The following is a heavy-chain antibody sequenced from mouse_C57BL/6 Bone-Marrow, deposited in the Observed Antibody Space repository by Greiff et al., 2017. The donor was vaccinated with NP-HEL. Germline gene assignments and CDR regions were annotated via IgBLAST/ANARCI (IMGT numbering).Heavy chain of an antibody. CDR3: AREGGLRRRTYAMDY. J-gene: IGHJ4*01. CDR2: INYDGSST. CDR1: GFTFSDYS. D-gene: IGHD2-4*01. V-gene: IGHV5-16*01. Sequence: EVMLVESEGGLVQPGSSMKLSCTASGFTFSDYSMAWVRQVPEKGLEWVANINYDGSSTYYLDSLKGRFIISRDNAKNILYLQMSSLKSEDTATDDCAREGGLRRRTYAMDYWGQGTSVTVSS.